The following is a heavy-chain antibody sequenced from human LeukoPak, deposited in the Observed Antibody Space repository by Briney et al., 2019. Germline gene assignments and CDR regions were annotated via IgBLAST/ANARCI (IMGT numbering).Heavy chain of an antibody. CDR3: ARPHTVLYNWFDP. CDR2: INPNSGGA. J-gene: IGHJ5*02. V-gene: IGHV1-2*06. CDR1: GYTFTGYY. Sequence: GASVKVSCKASGYTFTGYYMHWVRQAPGQGLEWMGRINPNSGGANYAQKFQGRVTMTRDTSISTAYMELGRLRSDDTAVYYCARPHTVLYNWFDPWGQGTLVTVSS. D-gene: IGHD4-11*01.